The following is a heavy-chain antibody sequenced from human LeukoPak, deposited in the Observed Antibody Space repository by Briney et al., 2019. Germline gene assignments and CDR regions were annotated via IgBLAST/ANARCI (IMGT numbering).Heavy chain of an antibody. D-gene: IGHD3-10*01. Sequence: ASVKVSCKASGYTFTSYYMHWVRQAPGQGLEWMGIINPSGGSTSYAQKFQGRVTMTRDTSTSTVYMELSSLRSEDTAVYYCARDHGSGSYYPPYYYYYYMDVWGKGTTVTISS. V-gene: IGHV1-46*01. CDR3: ARDHGSGSYYPPYYYYYYMDV. CDR2: INPSGGST. J-gene: IGHJ6*03. CDR1: GYTFTSYY.